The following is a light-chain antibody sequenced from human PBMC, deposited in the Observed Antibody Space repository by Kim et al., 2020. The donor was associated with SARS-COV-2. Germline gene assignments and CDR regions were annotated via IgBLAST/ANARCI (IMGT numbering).Light chain of an antibody. Sequence: EIVLTQSPGTLSLSPWERATLSCRASQSVSGSKLVWYQQKPGQAPRLLIYGASSRATGIPDRFSGSGSGTDFTLTISRLEPEDVAVYYCQQYGSSPRTFGQGTKLEI. CDR1: QSVSGSK. CDR3: QQYGSSPRT. J-gene: IGKJ2*01. CDR2: GAS. V-gene: IGKV3-20*01.